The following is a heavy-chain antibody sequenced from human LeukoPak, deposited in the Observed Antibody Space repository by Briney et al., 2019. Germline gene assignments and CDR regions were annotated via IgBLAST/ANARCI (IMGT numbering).Heavy chain of an antibody. CDR1: GGTFSSHA. J-gene: IGHJ4*02. D-gene: IGHD2-2*02. CDR2: IIPIFGTA. Sequence: GASVKVSCKASGGTFSSHAISWVRQAPGQGLEWMGGIIPIFGTANYAQKFQGRVTITADESTSTAYMELSSLRSEDTAVYYCARDMGYCSSTSCYIALYWGQGTLVTVSS. V-gene: IGHV1-69*13. CDR3: ARDMGYCSSTSCYIALY.